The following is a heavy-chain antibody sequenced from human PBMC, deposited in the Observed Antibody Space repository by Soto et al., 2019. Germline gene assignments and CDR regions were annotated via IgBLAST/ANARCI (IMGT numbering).Heavy chain of an antibody. J-gene: IGHJ6*02. V-gene: IGHV3-11*05. CDR2: ITSSSDYT. CDR3: VREYYYGMDV. CDR1: GFTFSAYY. Sequence: ESGGGLVRPGGSLRLSCAASGFTFSAYYMTWMRQAPGKGLEWVSYITSSSDYTNYAGSVKGRFTISRDNAKNSLYLQMNSLRVEDTAVYYGVREYYYGMDVWGQGTTVTVSS.